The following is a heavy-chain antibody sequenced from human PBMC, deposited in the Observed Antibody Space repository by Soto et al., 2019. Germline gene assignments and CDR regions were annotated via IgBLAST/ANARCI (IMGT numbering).Heavy chain of an antibody. CDR2: INPSGGST. J-gene: IGHJ5*02. V-gene: IGHV1-46*01. CDR3: AREGELRFLEWSNWFDP. D-gene: IGHD3-3*01. CDR1: GYTFTSYY. Sequence: QVQLVQSGAEVKKPGASVKVSCKASGYTFTSYYMHWVRQAPGQGLEWMGIINPSGGSTSYAQKFPGRVTMTRDTSTSTVYMELSSLRSEDTAVYYCAREGELRFLEWSNWFDPWGQGTLVTVSS.